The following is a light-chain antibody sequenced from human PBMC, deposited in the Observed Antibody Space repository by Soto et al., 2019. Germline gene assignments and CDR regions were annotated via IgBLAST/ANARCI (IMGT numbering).Light chain of an antibody. CDR3: MQALQTPMYT. CDR1: QSXXHSNGYNY. V-gene: IGKV2-28*01. J-gene: IGKJ2*01. Sequence: DIVMTQSPLSLPVAPGEPASISCRSSQSXXHSNGYNYLDWYLQKPGQSPQLLIYLGSNRASGVPDRFSGSGSGTDFTLKISRVEAEDVGVYYCMQALQTPMYTFGQGTKVDIK. CDR2: LGS.